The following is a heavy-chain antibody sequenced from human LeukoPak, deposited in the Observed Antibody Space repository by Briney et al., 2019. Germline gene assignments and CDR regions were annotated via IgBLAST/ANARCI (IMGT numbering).Heavy chain of an antibody. Sequence: SETLSLTCTVSGGSISSYYWSWIRQPPGKGLEWIGYIYYSGSTNYNPSLKSRVTISVDTSKNQFSLKLSSVTAADTAVFYCARGYRSFSAVVSTWFDIWGQGTMVTVSS. J-gene: IGHJ3*02. CDR1: GGSISSYY. V-gene: IGHV4-59*01. D-gene: IGHD1-26*01. CDR3: ARGYRSFSAVVSTWFDI. CDR2: IYYSGST.